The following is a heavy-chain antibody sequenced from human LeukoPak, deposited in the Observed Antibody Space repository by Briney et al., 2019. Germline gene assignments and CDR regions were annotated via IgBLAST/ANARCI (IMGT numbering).Heavy chain of an antibody. D-gene: IGHD2-15*01. CDR1: GFAFSSYA. Sequence: TGGSLRLSCATSGFAFSSYAMSWVRQAPGKGLEWVSAISGRGSIPYYADSVRGRFTISRDNSNNMLYLQMDSLRAEHTAVYFCGRDRWGSTTWTIDYWGQGTLVTVSS. CDR2: ISGRGSIP. J-gene: IGHJ4*02. CDR3: GRDRWGSTTWTIDY. V-gene: IGHV3-23*01.